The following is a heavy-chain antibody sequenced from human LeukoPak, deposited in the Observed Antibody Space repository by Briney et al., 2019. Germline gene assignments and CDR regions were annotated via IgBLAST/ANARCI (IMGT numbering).Heavy chain of an antibody. D-gene: IGHD2-15*01. V-gene: IGHV3-15*01. Sequence: GGSLRLSCAASGFTFSNAWMSWVRQAPGKGLEWVGRIKSKTDGGTTDYAAPVKGRFTISRDDSKNTLYLQMNSLKTEDTAVYYCTTDSGYCSGGSCYDMDAFDIWGQGTMVTVSS. J-gene: IGHJ3*02. CDR2: IKSKTDGGTT. CDR3: TTDSGYCSGGSCYDMDAFDI. CDR1: GFTFSNAW.